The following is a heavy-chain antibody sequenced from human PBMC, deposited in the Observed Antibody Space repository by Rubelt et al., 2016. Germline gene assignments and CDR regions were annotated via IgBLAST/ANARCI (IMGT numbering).Heavy chain of an antibody. D-gene: IGHD3-16*01. CDR2: ISGSGDNT. CDR3: AREGRGRYGMDV. Sequence: EVQLVESGGGVVQPGRSLRLSCAASGFTFSTYAMRWVRQAPGKGLEWVSTISGSGDNTYYADSVKGRFTISRDNSKNTLYLQMNSLRAEDTAVYYCAREGRGRYGMDVWGQGTTVTVSS. CDR1: GFTFSTYA. J-gene: IGHJ6*02. V-gene: IGHV3-23*04.